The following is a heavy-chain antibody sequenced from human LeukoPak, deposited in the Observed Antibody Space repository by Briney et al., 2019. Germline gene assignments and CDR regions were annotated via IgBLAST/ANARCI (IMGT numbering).Heavy chain of an antibody. CDR1: GYTFTGYY. CDR3: ARIIYHYDSSGIDGGSDY. Sequence: GASVKVSCKASGYTFTGYYMHWVRQAPGQGLEWMGRINPNSGGTNYAQKFQGRVTMTRDTSISTAYMELSRLRSDDTAVYYCARIIYHYDSSGIDGGSDYWGQGTLATVSS. J-gene: IGHJ4*02. CDR2: INPNSGGT. V-gene: IGHV1-2*06. D-gene: IGHD3-22*01.